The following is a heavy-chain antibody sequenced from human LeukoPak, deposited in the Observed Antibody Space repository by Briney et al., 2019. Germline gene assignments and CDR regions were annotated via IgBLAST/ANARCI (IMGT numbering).Heavy chain of an antibody. CDR3: ARVYWVVASTLRSPVLGY. Sequence: AASVKVSCKASGYTFIGYYMHWVRQAPGQGLEGMGWIDPNSGGTNYAQKFQGRVSMTRDTSISTAYMELSRLKSDDTAMYYCARVYWVVASTLRSPVLGYWGQGTLVTVSS. V-gene: IGHV1-2*02. D-gene: IGHD2-15*01. CDR2: IDPNSGGT. J-gene: IGHJ4*02. CDR1: GYTFIGYY.